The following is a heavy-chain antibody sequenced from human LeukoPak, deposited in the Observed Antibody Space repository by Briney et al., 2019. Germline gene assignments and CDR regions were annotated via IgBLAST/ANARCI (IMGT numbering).Heavy chain of an antibody. CDR2: IYHSGST. CDR3: ARGGRRISDYGMDV. Sequence: PSETLSLTCAVSGGSISSGGYSWSWIRQPPGKGLEWIRYIYHSGSTYYNPSLKSRVTISVDRSKNQFSLKLSSVTAADTAVYYCARGGRRISDYGMDVWGKRTTDTVSS. J-gene: IGHJ6*04. V-gene: IGHV4-30-2*01. CDR1: GGSISSGGYS. D-gene: IGHD1-26*01.